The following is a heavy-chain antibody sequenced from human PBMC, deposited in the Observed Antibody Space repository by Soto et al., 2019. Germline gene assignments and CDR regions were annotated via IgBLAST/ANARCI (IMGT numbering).Heavy chain of an antibody. V-gene: IGHV4-4*02. CDR1: GGSIISSNW. J-gene: IGHJ6*02. D-gene: IGHD3-10*01. CDR2: IYHSGST. CDR3: ARVRLLLWFGELLSVGMDV. Sequence: SETLSLTCAVSGGSIISSNWWSFVRQPPGKGLEWIGEIYHSGSTNYNPSLKSRVTISVDKSKNQFSLKLSSVTAADTAVYYCARVRLLLWFGELLSVGMDVWGQGTTVTVSS.